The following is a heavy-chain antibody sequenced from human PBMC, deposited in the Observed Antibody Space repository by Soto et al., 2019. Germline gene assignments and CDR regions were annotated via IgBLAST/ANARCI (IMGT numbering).Heavy chain of an antibody. CDR3: APSDYSGGAFAS. CDR2: IYGSDKI. J-gene: IGHJ4*02. D-gene: IGHD2-15*01. V-gene: IGHV3-53*01. CDR1: GFTVSSKF. Sequence: EVQLVESGGGLIQPGGSLRLSCVASGFTVSSKFVIWVRLAAGKGLEWVSVIYGSDKIDYADSVKGRFTISRDNSRNSLYPPMNTLRAEDTAVYYCAPSDYSGGAFASWGQGTLVTVSS.